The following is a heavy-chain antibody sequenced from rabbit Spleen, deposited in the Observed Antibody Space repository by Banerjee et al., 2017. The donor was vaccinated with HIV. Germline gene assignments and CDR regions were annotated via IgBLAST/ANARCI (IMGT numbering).Heavy chain of an antibody. CDR3: ARGEWSHGGGLKL. CDR2: IDSGSSAFT. D-gene: IGHD1-1*01. V-gene: IGHV1S45*01. J-gene: IGHJ4*01. CDR1: GFSFSFNHY. Sequence: QEQLVESGGGLVQPEGSLTLTCTASGFSFSFNHYMCWVRQAPGKGPEWIACIDSGSSAFTYFANWAKGRFSISKPSSTTVTLQINDLTAADTGPYFCARGEWSHGGGLKLWGPGTLVTVS.